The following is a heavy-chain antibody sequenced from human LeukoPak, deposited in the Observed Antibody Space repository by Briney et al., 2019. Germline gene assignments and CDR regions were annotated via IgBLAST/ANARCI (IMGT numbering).Heavy chain of an antibody. Sequence: SETLSLTCAVYGVSFSGDYWSWIRQPPVNGLEWSWEINHRGSTNDNPSLKSRVTMSVDTSKNQFSLQLSSVTAADTAVYYCARWLSIAARGGWRNWGQGTLVTVSS. CDR3: ARWLSIAARGGWRN. CDR1: GVSFSGDY. J-gene: IGHJ4*02. V-gene: IGHV4-34*01. CDR2: INHRGST. D-gene: IGHD6-6*01.